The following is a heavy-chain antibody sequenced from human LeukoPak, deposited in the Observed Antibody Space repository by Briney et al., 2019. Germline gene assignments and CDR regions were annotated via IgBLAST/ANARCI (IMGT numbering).Heavy chain of an antibody. CDR3: AKPYYYDSSGYYYSFDY. CDR2: ISGSGGST. D-gene: IGHD3-22*01. J-gene: IGHJ4*02. V-gene: IGHV3-23*01. CDR1: GFTFSSYA. Sequence: GRSLRLSCAASGFTFSSYAMHWVRQAPGKGLEWVSAISGSGGSTYYADSVKGRFTISRDNSKNTLYLQMNSLRAEDTAVYYCAKPYYYDSSGYYYSFDYWGQGTLVTVSS.